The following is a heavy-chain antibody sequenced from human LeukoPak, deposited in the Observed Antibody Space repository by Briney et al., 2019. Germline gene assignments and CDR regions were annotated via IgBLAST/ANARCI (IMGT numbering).Heavy chain of an antibody. J-gene: IGHJ4*02. CDR2: MNPNSGNT. CDR1: GYTFTSYD. D-gene: IGHD3-16*02. V-gene: IGHV1-8*01. CDR3: ARVMITFGGVIVTYFDY. Sequence: ASVKVSCKASGYTFTSYDINWVRQATGQGLEWMGWMNPNSGNTGYAQEFQGRVTMTRNTSISTAYMELSSLRSEDTAVYYCARVMITFGGVIVTYFDYWGQGTLVTVSS.